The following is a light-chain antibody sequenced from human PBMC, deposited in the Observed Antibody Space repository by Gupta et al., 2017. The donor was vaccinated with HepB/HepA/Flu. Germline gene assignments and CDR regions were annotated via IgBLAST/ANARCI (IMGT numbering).Light chain of an antibody. V-gene: IGLV2-23*02. CDR2: EVS. CDR1: SSDVEIYNL. Sequence: SALTQPASVSGSPGQSLTISCTGTSSDVEIYNLVSWYQQHPGNAPKLMIYEVSKRPSGVSNRFSGSKSGNRASPTISGLQAEDEADYYCCSYAISDSLIFGGGTKLTVL. J-gene: IGLJ2*01. CDR3: CSYAISDSLI.